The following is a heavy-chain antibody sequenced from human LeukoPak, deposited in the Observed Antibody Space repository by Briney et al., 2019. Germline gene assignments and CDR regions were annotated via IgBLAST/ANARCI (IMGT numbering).Heavy chain of an antibody. CDR1: GFTFSSYS. CDR2: ISSSSSYI. CDR3: ARDGGLWYGELRDMDV. V-gene: IGHV3-21*01. D-gene: IGHD3-10*01. J-gene: IGHJ6*03. Sequence: GGSLRLSCAASGFTFSSYSMNWVRQAPGKGLEWASSISSSSSYIYYADSVKGRFTISRDNAKNSLYLQMNSLRAEDTAVYYCARDGGLWYGELRDMDVWGKGTTVTVSS.